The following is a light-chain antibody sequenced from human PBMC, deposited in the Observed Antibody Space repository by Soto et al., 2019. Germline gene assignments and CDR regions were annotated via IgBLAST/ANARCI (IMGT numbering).Light chain of an antibody. J-gene: IGLJ1*01. CDR1: TGALTSGSF. Sequence: QAVVSQEPSLTVSPGWTVTLTCVSSTGALTSGSFPNWFQLNPGQSSISLIFSTGNRHSWTPARFTGFLLGGKAALTVSDVRGEDEAGYYCLLLYLGCHHFGTGT. V-gene: IGLV7-43*01. CDR3: LLLYLGCHH. CDR2: STG.